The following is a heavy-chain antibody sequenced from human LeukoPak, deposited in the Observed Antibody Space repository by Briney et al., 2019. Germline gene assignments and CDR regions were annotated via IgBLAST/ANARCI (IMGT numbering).Heavy chain of an antibody. Sequence: ASVKVSCQASGYTFTGYYMHWVRQAPGQGREWMGWINPNSGGTNYAQKFQGRVTMTRDTSISTAYMELSRLRSDDTAVYYCARDHEAGYSSGTDAFDIWGQGTMVTV. CDR2: INPNSGGT. D-gene: IGHD6-19*01. CDR3: ARDHEAGYSSGTDAFDI. J-gene: IGHJ3*02. V-gene: IGHV1-2*02. CDR1: GYTFTGYY.